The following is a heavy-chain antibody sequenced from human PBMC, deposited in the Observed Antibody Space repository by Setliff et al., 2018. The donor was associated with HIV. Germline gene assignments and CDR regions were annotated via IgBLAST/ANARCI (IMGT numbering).Heavy chain of an antibody. CDR3: ARGTSGSGWYGDY. CDR2: ISSSGSTI. J-gene: IGHJ4*02. V-gene: IGHV3-11*04. D-gene: IGHD6-19*01. Sequence: LSLTCTVTGGSISSGGFYWTWIRQAPGKGLEWVSYISSSGSTIYYADSVKGRFTISRDNAKNSVYLQIDSLRVEDTAVYYCARGTSGSGWYGDYWGQGTLVTVSS. CDR1: GGSISSGGFY.